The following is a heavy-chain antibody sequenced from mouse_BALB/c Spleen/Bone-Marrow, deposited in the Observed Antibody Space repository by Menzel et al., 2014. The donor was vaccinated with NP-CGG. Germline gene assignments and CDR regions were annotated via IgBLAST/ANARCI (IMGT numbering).Heavy chain of an antibody. V-gene: IGHV1-4*01. J-gene: IGHJ3*01. Sequence: QVQLQQSGAELARPGASVKMSCKASGYTFTYYTMYWVKQRPGQGLEWIGYINPNSDYTNYNQKFKDKATLTADKSPSTAYMQLSSLTSEDSAVYYCAREVYGSWFAYWGQGTLVTVSA. D-gene: IGHD2-2*01. CDR3: AREVYGSWFAY. CDR1: GYTFTYYT. CDR2: INPNSDYT.